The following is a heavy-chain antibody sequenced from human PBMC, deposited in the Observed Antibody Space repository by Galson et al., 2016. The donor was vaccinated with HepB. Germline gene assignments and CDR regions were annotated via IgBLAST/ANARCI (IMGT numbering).Heavy chain of an antibody. Sequence: SLRLSCAASGFTFSTYAMTWVRLAPGKGLEWVSAISGSGTYTYYADSVKGRLTISRDNSKNTVNLQMFSLSAEDTAVYFCAKAVKGGYDIMTGYYFPYYYGLDVWGQGTTVTVSS. CDR2: ISGSGTYT. V-gene: IGHV3-23*01. CDR3: AKAVKGGYDIMTGYYFPYYYGLDV. J-gene: IGHJ6*02. CDR1: GFTFSTYA. D-gene: IGHD3-9*01.